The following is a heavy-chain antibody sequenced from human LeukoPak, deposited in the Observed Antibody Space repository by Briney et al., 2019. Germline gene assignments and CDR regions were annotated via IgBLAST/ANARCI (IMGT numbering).Heavy chain of an antibody. V-gene: IGHV4-59*08. CDR2: IYYSGTT. Sequence: SETLSLTFTVSGGSISSYYWSWIRQPPGKGLEWIGYIYYSGTTNYNPSLKSRVTISVDTSKNQFSLKLSSVTAADTAVYYCATTRRITMIGGAFDIWGQGTMVTVSS. D-gene: IGHD3-10*01. CDR3: ATTRRITMIGGAFDI. J-gene: IGHJ3*02. CDR1: GGSISSYY.